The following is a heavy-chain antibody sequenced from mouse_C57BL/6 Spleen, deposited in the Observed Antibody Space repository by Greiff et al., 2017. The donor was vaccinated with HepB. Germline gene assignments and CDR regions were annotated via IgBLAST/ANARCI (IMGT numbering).Heavy chain of an antibody. D-gene: IGHD6-1*01. CDR3: ARAGAPYYFDY. CDR1: GYTFTDYY. CDR2: IYPGSGNT. V-gene: IGHV1-76*01. J-gene: IGHJ2*01. Sequence: VQLQQSGAELVRPGASVKLSCKASGYTFTDYYINWVKQRPGQGLEWIARIYPGSGNTYYNEKFKGKATLTAEKSSSTAYMQLSSLTSEDSAVYCCARAGAPYYFDYWGQGTTLTVSS.